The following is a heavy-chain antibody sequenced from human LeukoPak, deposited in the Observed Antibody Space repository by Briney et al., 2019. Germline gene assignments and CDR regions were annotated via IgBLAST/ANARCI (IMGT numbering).Heavy chain of an antibody. D-gene: IGHD3-22*01. CDR1: GGSFSGYY. Sequence: SETLSLTCAVYGGSFSGYYWSWIRQPPGKGLEWIGEINHSGSTNYNPSLKSRVTISVDTSKNQFSLKLSSVTAADTAVYYCARVDSSGYYPGRYYYYYGMDVWGQGTTVTVSS. CDR3: ARVDSSGYYPGRYYYYYGMDV. CDR2: INHSGST. J-gene: IGHJ6*02. V-gene: IGHV4-34*01.